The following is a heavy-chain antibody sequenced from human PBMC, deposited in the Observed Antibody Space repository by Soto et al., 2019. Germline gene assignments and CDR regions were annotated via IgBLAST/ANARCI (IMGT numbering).Heavy chain of an antibody. CDR1: GFTFSSYS. D-gene: IGHD2-15*01. CDR3: AREGSGDYYYYMDV. J-gene: IGHJ6*03. CDR2: ISSVSGYI. Sequence: EVQLVESGGGLVKPGGSLRLSCAASGFTFSSYSLNWVRQAPGEGLEWISSISSVSGYIRYADSVKGRFTISRDNAKNSLHLQVNSLRVEDTAVYYCAREGSGDYYYYMDVWGKGTTVIVSS. V-gene: IGHV3-21*01.